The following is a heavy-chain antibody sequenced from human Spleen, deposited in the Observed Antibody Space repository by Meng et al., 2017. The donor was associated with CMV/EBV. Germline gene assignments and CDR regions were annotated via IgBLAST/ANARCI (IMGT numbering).Heavy chain of an antibody. Sequence: GGSLRLSCTASGFTFGDYAMSWVRQAPGKGLEWVGFIRSKAYGGTTEYAASVKGRFTTSRDDSKSIAYLQMNSLKTEDTDVYYCTSWLGTWFGELFGDYWGQGTLVTVSS. V-gene: IGHV3-49*04. D-gene: IGHD3-10*01. CDR1: GFTFGDYA. J-gene: IGHJ4*02. CDR3: TSWLGTWFGELFGDY. CDR2: IRSKAYGGTT.